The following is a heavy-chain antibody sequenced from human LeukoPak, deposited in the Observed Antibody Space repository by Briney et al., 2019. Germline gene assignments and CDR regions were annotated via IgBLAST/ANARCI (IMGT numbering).Heavy chain of an antibody. CDR2: ISSNGGST. Sequence: GGSLRLSCSASGFTFSSYAMHWVRQAPGKGLEYVSAISSNGGSTYYADSVKGRFTISRDNSKNTLYLQMSSLRAEDTAVYYCLKLGLPGYSSGWYGYWGQGTLVTVSS. CDR1: GFTFSSYA. V-gene: IGHV3-64D*09. J-gene: IGHJ4*02. CDR3: LKLGLPGYSSGWYGY. D-gene: IGHD6-19*01.